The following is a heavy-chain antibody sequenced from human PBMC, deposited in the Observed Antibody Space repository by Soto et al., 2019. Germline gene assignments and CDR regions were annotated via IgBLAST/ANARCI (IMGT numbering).Heavy chain of an antibody. D-gene: IGHD4-17*01. J-gene: IGHJ4*02. V-gene: IGHV4-31*03. CDR2: IYYSGST. Sequence: PSETLSLTCTVSGGSISRGGYYWSWIRQHPGKGLEWIGYIYYSGSTYYNPSLKSRITISVDTSKNQFSLKLSSVTAADTAVYYCARDYYGALDYWGQGTLVTVSS. CDR3: ARDYYGALDY. CDR1: GGSISRGGYY.